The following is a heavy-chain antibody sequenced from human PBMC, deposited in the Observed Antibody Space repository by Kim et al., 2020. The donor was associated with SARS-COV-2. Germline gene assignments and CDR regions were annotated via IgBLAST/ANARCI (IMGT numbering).Heavy chain of an antibody. CDR2: ISGGGGTT. CDR3: AKVYNWNYRGLDY. CDR1: AFTLSSYA. V-gene: IGHV3-23*01. J-gene: IGHJ4*02. D-gene: IGHD1-1*01. Sequence: GGSLRLSCADSAFTLSSYAMNWVRQAPGKGLEWVSTISGGGGTTYYADSVKGRFTISRDNSKNTLYLQMNSLRAEDTAVYYCAKVYNWNYRGLDYWGQGT.